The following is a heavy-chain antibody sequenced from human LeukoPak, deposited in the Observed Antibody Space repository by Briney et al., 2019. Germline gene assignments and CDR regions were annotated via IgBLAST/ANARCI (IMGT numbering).Heavy chain of an antibody. Sequence: SETLSLTCAVSGGSISSGGYSWSWIRQPPGKGLEWIGYIYYSGSTYYNPSLKSRVTISVDTSKNQFSLKLSSVTAADTAVYYCARGPNYYDSSGYDYWGQGTLVTVSS. V-gene: IGHV4-30-4*07. D-gene: IGHD3-22*01. J-gene: IGHJ4*02. CDR1: GGSISSGGYS. CDR2: IYYSGST. CDR3: ARGPNYYDSSGYDY.